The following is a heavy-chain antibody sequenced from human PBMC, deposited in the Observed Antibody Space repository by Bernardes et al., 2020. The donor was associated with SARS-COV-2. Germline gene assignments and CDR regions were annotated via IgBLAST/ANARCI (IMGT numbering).Heavy chain of an antibody. Sequence: LSTTCTVSGGSINSRSYYWGWIRQPPGKGLEWIGSIYYSGSTYYNPSLKSRVTISVDTSKNQFSLKLSSVTAADTAVYYCARVRGTLGYCSSTSCYLYLINWFDPWGQGTLVTVSS. CDR3: ARVRGTLGYCSSTSCYLYLINWFDP. CDR2: IYYSGST. CDR1: GGSINSRSYY. D-gene: IGHD2-2*01. V-gene: IGHV4-39*07. J-gene: IGHJ5*02.